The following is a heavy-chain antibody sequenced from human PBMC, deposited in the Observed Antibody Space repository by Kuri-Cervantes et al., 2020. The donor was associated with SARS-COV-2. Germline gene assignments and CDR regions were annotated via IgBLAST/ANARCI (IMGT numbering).Heavy chain of an antibody. CDR3: ARFRITMRGFDP. Sequence: ASVKVSCKVSGYTFTGYYMHWVRQAPGQGLEWMGWINPNSGGTNYAQKFQGRVTMTRDTSISTAYMELSRLRSDDTAVYYCARFRITMRGFDPWGQGTLVTVSS. D-gene: IGHD3-22*01. CDR1: GYTFTGYY. V-gene: IGHV1-2*02. CDR2: INPNSGGT. J-gene: IGHJ5*02.